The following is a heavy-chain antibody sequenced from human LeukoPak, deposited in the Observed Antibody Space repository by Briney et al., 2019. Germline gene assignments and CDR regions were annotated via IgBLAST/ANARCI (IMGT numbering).Heavy chain of an antibody. J-gene: IGHJ4*02. CDR3: ARETYYGSGSYSPIGVYFDY. Sequence: SVKVSCKASGGTFSSYAISWVRQAPGQGLEWMGGIIPIFGTANYAQKFQGRVTITADESTSTAYMELSSLRSEDTAVYYCARETYYGSGSYSPIGVYFDYWGLGTLVTVSS. D-gene: IGHD3-10*01. CDR1: GGTFSSYA. V-gene: IGHV1-69*01. CDR2: IIPIFGTA.